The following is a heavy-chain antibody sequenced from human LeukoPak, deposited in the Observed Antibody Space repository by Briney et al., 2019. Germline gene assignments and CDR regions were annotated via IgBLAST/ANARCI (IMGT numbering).Heavy chain of an antibody. CDR1: GGSVSSGSYY. CDR3: ARDPRWSWFDP. J-gene: IGHJ5*02. CDR2: IYYSGST. D-gene: IGHD2-15*01. V-gene: IGHV4-61*01. Sequence: SETLSLTCTVSGGSVSSGSYYWSWIRQPPGKGLEWIGYIYYSGSTNYNPSLKSRVTISVDTSKNQFSLKLSSVTAADTAVYYCARDPRWSWFDPWGQGTLVTVSS.